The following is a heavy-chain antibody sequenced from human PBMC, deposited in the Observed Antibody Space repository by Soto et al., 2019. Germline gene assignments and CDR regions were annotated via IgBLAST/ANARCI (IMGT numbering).Heavy chain of an antibody. J-gene: IGHJ6*02. CDR2: LMPTVDSA. Sequence: QVQLVQSGAEVKTPGSSVKVACKASVGTLSDYAISWVRQAPGQGLEWMGGLMPTVDSANYAQNFQGRLTISADESTSTANLELSSLRSDDTAVYYCAVAAVREIMAQESSGMAVWGQGTTVIVSS. V-gene: IGHV1-69*01. CDR1: VGTLSDYA. D-gene: IGHD3-10*01. CDR3: AVAAVREIMAQESSGMAV.